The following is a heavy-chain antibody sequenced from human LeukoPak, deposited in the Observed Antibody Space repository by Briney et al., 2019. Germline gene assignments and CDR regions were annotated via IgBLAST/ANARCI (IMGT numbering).Heavy chain of an antibody. J-gene: IGHJ4*02. CDR3: ARHRLGSGILADY. Sequence: PGGSLRLSCAASGFTFSSYSMNWVRQAPGKGLEWVSSISSSSSYIYYADSVKGRFTISRDNAKNSLYLQMNSLRAEDTAVYYCARHRLGSGILADYWGQGTLVTVSS. CDR2: ISSSSSYI. D-gene: IGHD3-10*01. CDR1: GFTFSSYS. V-gene: IGHV3-21*01.